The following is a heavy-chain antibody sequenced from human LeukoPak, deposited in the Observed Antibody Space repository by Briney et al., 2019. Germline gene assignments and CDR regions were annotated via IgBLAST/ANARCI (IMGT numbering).Heavy chain of an antibody. Sequence: GWSLRLSCAASGFTFSSYDMHWVRQATGKGLEWVSAIGTAGDTYYPGSVKGRFTISRENAKNSLYLQMNSLRAGDTAVYYCARSINYYDSSGLNAFDIWGQGTMVTVSS. D-gene: IGHD3-22*01. CDR2: IGTAGDT. V-gene: IGHV3-13*01. CDR1: GFTFSSYD. J-gene: IGHJ3*02. CDR3: ARSINYYDSSGLNAFDI.